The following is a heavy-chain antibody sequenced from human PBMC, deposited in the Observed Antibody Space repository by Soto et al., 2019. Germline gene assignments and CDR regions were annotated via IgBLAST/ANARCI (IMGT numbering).Heavy chain of an antibody. D-gene: IGHD4-17*01. J-gene: IGHJ6*02. Sequence: ASVKVSCKASGYTFTSYYLNWVRQAPGQGLEWLGIINPSLGSTTYAQKFQGRLTMTSDTSTSTGYMELSSLTSEDTAVYFCARVMLTTVVTSRGMDVWGQGTTVTVSS. V-gene: IGHV1-46*01. CDR2: INPSLGST. CDR1: GYTFTSYY. CDR3: ARVMLTTVVTSRGMDV.